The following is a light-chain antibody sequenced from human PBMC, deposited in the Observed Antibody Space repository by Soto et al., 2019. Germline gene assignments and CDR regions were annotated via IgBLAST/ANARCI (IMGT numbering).Light chain of an antibody. J-gene: IGLJ3*02. CDR3: ETWDSNPWV. V-gene: IGLV4-60*03. CDR1: SGHSSYI. CDR2: LEGSGSY. Sequence: QLVLTQSSSASASLGSSVKLTCTLSSGHSSYIIAWHQQQPGKAPRYLMKLEGSGSYNKGSGVPDRFSGSSSGADRYLTISNLQSEDEADYYCETWDSNPWVFGGGTKLTVL.